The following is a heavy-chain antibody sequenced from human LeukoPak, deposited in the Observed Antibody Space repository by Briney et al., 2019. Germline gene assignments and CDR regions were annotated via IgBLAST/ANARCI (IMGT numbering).Heavy chain of an antibody. CDR1: GGSISSTSSY. CDR3: GRRLRAARGIYHFDY. D-gene: IGHD2/OR15-2a*01. Sequence: PSETLPLTCTVSGGSISSTSSYWGWIRQPPGKGLEWIGSISYIGSADYNPSLRGRVTISVDTSKNQFSLNLSSVTAADTAVYYCGRRLRAARGIYHFDYWGQGTLVTVSS. CDR2: ISYIGSA. V-gene: IGHV4-39*01. J-gene: IGHJ4*02.